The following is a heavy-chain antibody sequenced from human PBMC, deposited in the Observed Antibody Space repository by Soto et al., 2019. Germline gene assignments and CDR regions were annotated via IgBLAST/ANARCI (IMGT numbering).Heavy chain of an antibody. D-gene: IGHD2-2*01. J-gene: IGHJ4*02. CDR1: GFTFSSYG. V-gene: IGHV3-33*01. CDR2: IWYDGSNK. CDR3: ARDMVVVPAESTPIDY. Sequence: GGSLRLSCAASGFTFSSYGMHWVRQAPGKGLEWVAVIWYDGSNKYYADSVKGRFTISRDNSKNTLYLQMNSLRAEDTAVYYCARDMVVVPAESTPIDYWGQGTLVTVSS.